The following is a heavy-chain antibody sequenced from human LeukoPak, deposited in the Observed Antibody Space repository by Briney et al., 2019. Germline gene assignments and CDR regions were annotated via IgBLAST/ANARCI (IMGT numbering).Heavy chain of an antibody. CDR3: ARDYFDYGDYVGSWAFDI. D-gene: IGHD4-17*01. J-gene: IGHJ3*02. Sequence: PSETLSLTCTVSGGSISSYYWSWIRQPAGKGLEWIGRICTSGSTNYNPSLKSRVTMSVDTSKNQFSLKLSSVTAADTAVYYCARDYFDYGDYVGSWAFDIWGQGTMVTVSS. V-gene: IGHV4-4*07. CDR1: GGSISSYY. CDR2: ICTSGST.